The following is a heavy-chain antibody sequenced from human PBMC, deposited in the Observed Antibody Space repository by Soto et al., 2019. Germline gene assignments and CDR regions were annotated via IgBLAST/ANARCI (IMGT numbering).Heavy chain of an antibody. V-gene: IGHV4-61*08. CDR1: GGSINSGDYY. Sequence: SETLSLTCTVSGGSINSGDYYWSWIRQPPGKGLEWIAYIYDTGISGYTPSTSYNPSLKSQVTMSVDTSKGQFSLKLTSVTAADTAVYYCARGEDAFFYYGLDVWGQGITVTAP. CDR2: IYDTGISGYTPST. J-gene: IGHJ6*02. CDR3: ARGEDAFFYYGLDV.